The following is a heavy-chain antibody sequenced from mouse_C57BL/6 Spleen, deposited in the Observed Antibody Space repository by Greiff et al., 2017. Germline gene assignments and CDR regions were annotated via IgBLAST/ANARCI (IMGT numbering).Heavy chain of an antibody. V-gene: IGHV3-6*01. D-gene: IGHD2-4*01. CDR1: GYSITSGYY. CDR3: ARGAYYDYAEGFAY. Sequence: VQLKESGPGLVKPSQSLSLTCSVTGYSITSGYYWNWIRQFPGNKLEWMGYISYDGSNNYNPSLKNRISITRDTSKNQFFLKLNSVTTEDTATYYCARGAYYDYAEGFAYWGQGTLVTVSA. CDR2: ISYDGSN. J-gene: IGHJ3*01.